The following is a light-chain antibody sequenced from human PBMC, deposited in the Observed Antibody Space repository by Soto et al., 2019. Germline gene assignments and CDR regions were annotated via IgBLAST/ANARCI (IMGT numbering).Light chain of an antibody. V-gene: IGKV1-33*01. CDR1: EDIDKY. CDR2: DGS. Sequence: DIQMTQSPSSLSASVGDRVTITCQASEDIDKYLNWYQQKPGKAPKLLIYDGSKLETGVPSRFSGSRSGTEFTLTISSMQSEDFATYYCQYLNGAPTITFGQGTRLDIK. J-gene: IGKJ5*01. CDR3: QYLNGAPTIT.